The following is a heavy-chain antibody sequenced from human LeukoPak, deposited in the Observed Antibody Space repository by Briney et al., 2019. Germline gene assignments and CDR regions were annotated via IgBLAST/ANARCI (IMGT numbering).Heavy chain of an antibody. CDR2: IKSETDGGTT. CDR1: GFTFSSAW. V-gene: IGHV3-15*07. D-gene: IGHD6-13*01. Sequence: GGSLRLSCAASGFTFSSAWMNWVRQAPGKGLEWVGRIKSETDGGTTDYAAPVRGTFTISRDDSESTLYLQMNSLKTEDTAVYYCTRRSSAAGRQYFDYWGQGTLVTVSS. J-gene: IGHJ4*02. CDR3: TRRSSAAGRQYFDY.